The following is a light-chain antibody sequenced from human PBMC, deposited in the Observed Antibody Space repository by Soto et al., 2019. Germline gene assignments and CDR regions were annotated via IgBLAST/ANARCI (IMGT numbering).Light chain of an antibody. V-gene: IGKV1-5*01. J-gene: IGKJ3*01. CDR3: QQYNSYWT. CDR1: QSISSW. Sequence: DIQMTQSPSTLSASVGYRFTITCRASQSISSWLAWYQQKPVKAPNLLIYDASSLESGFPSRFSGSGSGTEFTLTISSLQPDDFATYYCQQYNSYWTFGPGTTVDI. CDR2: DAS.